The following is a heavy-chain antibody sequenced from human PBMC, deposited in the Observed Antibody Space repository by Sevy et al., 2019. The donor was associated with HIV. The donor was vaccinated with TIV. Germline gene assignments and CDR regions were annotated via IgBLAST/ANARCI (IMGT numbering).Heavy chain of an antibody. CDR1: GYSFSNYG. CDR2: ISAHNANT. V-gene: IGHV1-18*01. CDR3: ARAVPYYDILTGRNYFDY. Sequence: ASVKVSCKASGYSFSNYGISWVRQAPGQGLEWMGWISAHNANTSYAQKLQDRVTMTTDTSTSTAYMELRSLRSDDTAVYYCARAVPYYDILTGRNYFDYWGQGTLVTVSS. D-gene: IGHD3-9*01. J-gene: IGHJ4*02.